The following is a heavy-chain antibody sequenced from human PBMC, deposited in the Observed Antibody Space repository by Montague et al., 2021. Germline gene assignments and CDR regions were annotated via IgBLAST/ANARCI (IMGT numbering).Heavy chain of an antibody. D-gene: IGHD2-8*01. CDR2: TYYRSKWYN. J-gene: IGHJ5*02. CDR3: ARDDPYCTNGVCYTGNWFDP. Sequence: CAISGDSVSSNSAAWNWIRQSPSGGLEWLGRTYYRSKWYNDYAVXVKSRITINPDTSKNQFSLQLNSVTPEDTAVYYCARDDPYCTNGVCYTGNWFDPWGQGTLVTVSS. CDR1: GDSVSSNSAA. V-gene: IGHV6-1*01.